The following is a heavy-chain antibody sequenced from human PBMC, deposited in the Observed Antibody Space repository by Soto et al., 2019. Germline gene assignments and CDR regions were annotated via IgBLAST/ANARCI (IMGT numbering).Heavy chain of an antibody. CDR1: GFTVSSNY. V-gene: IGHV3-53*01. CDR3: ARWLKDTRGDY. J-gene: IGHJ4*02. Sequence: EVQLVESGGGLIQPGGSLRLSCAASGFTVSSNYMSWVRQAPGKGLEWVSVIYSGGSTYYADSVKGRFTISRDNSKNTRYLQMNSRGAEDTAVYYGARWLKDTRGDYWGQGTLVTVSS. CDR2: IYSGGST. D-gene: IGHD5-12*01.